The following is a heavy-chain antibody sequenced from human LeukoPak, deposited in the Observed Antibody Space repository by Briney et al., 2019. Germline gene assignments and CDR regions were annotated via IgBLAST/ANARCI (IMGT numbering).Heavy chain of an antibody. CDR2: ISYDGSNK. J-gene: IGHJ6*02. V-gene: IGHV3-30*19. D-gene: IGHD3-3*01. Sequence: GGSLRLSCAASGFTFSSYGMHWVRQAPGKGLEWVAVISYDGSNKYYADSVKGRFTISRDNSKNTLYLQMNSLRAEDTAVYYCARDRLDDFWSGYYLPYYYYGMDVWGQGTTVTVSS. CDR1: GFTFSSYG. CDR3: ARDRLDDFWSGYYLPYYYYGMDV.